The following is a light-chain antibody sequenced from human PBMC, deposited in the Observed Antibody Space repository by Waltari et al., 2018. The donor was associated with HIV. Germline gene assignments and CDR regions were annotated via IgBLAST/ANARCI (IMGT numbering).Light chain of an antibody. Sequence: EIVMTQSPATLSVFPGERVTLSCRASQSVGSSLAWYQQKPGQAPRPLIYGASTRAAGIPARFSGSGSGTDFTLTISSLQSEDFAIYYCQQYESWPPFTFGG. CDR3: QQYESWPPFT. CDR2: GAS. V-gene: IGKV3-15*01. CDR1: QSVGSS. J-gene: IGKJ4*01.